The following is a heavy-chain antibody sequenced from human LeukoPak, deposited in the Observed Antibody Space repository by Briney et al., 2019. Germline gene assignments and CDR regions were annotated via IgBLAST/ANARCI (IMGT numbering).Heavy chain of an antibody. CDR2: IRSKANSYAT. Sequence: GGSLRLSCAASGFTFSGSAMHWVRQASGKGLEWVGRIRSKANSYATAYAASVKGRFTISRDDSKSTAYLQMNSLKTEDTAVYYCTRHRDSGWPQYYYYYMDVWGKGTTVTVSS. J-gene: IGHJ6*03. D-gene: IGHD6-19*01. CDR3: TRHRDSGWPQYYYYYMDV. CDR1: GFTFSGSA. V-gene: IGHV3-73*01.